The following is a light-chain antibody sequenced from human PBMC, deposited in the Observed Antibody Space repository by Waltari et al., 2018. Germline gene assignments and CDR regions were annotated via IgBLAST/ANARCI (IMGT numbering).Light chain of an antibody. Sequence: ETMLTQSPATPSVSLGESATLSCRATQTVRITLDCDQKQPGPHPRLRIYCASTRATGIPARFSGSGSETEFTLTSSCLQSEDFAIYYCQQYKNWPPATFGVGTKVEIK. CDR2: CAS. CDR1: QTVRIT. J-gene: IGKJ1*01. CDR3: QQYKNWPPAT. V-gene: IGKV3-15*01.